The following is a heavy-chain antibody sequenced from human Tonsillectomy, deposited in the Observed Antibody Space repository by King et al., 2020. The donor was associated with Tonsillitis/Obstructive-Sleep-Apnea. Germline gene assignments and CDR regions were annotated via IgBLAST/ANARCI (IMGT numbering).Heavy chain of an antibody. CDR3: ARDYYDSSGYYHGYFQH. CDR2: SRPNNGDT. CDR1: GYTFTSYD. Sequence: QLVQSGAEVKKPGASVKVSCKASGYTFTSYDITWVRQAPGQGLEWMGWSRPNNGDTNYAQKLQGRVTMTSDTSTNTAYMELRSLRCDDTAVYYCARDYYDSSGYYHGYFQHWGQGTLVTVSS. V-gene: IGHV1-18*01. J-gene: IGHJ1*01. D-gene: IGHD3-22*01.